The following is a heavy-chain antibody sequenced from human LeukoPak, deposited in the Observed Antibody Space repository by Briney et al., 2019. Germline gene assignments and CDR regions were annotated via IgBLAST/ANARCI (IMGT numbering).Heavy chain of an antibody. V-gene: IGHV3-21*01. CDR3: AKPRGGDSWAFDV. CDR2: ITDSGTYI. Sequence: GGSLRLSCAASGFSLSCCAMSWVRQAPGKGLEWVSSITDSGTYIYYAESVKGRFTSSRDNAKNSLNLQMNSLRVEDTAVYYCAKPRGGDSWAFDVWGQGTMVTVSS. J-gene: IGHJ3*01. D-gene: IGHD2-21*02. CDR1: GFSLSCCA.